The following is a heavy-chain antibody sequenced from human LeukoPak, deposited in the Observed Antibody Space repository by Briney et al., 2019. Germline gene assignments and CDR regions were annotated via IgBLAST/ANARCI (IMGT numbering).Heavy chain of an antibody. Sequence: ASVKVAFKASGYTFAGYYMHWVRQAPGQGLEWMGRINPNRGGTNYAQKFQGRAIMPRATSIRTAYMELSRLRSDDTAVYYCARSYGDYGNHYYYMDVWGKGTTVTVSS. CDR3: ARSYGDYGNHYYYMDV. J-gene: IGHJ6*03. CDR2: INPNRGGT. V-gene: IGHV1-2*06. D-gene: IGHD4-17*01. CDR1: GYTFAGYY.